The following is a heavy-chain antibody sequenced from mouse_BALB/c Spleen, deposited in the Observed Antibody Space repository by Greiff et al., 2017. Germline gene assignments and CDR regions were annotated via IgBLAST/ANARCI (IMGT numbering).Heavy chain of an antibody. D-gene: IGHD2-4*01. CDR2: INPENGDT. CDR3: SARGFMITETWFAY. Sequence: VQLQQSGAELVRSGASVKLSCTASGFNFKDYYMHWVQQRPEQGLEWIGWINPENGDTEYAPKFQGKATMTADTSSNPAYLQLSSLTSEDTAVYYCSARGFMITETWFAYWGQGTLVTVSA. CDR1: GFNFKDYY. J-gene: IGHJ3*01. V-gene: IGHV14-4*02.